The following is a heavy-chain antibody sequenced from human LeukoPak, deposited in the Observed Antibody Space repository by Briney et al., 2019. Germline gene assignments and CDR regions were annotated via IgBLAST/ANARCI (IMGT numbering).Heavy chain of an antibody. J-gene: IGHJ4*02. Sequence: GGSLRLSCVGSGFIFNHHWMSWVRQAPGKGLDWVANIKEDESAKFYADSVRGRFTISRDNAKNSVYLQMNNLRVEDTAVYYCARAVDVADYWGRGTLVTV. CDR1: GFIFNHHW. D-gene: IGHD3-16*01. CDR3: ARAVDVADY. V-gene: IGHV3-7*01. CDR2: IKEDESAK.